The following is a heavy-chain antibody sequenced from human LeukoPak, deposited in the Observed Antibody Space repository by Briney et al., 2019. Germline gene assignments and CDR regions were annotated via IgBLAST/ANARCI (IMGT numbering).Heavy chain of an antibody. Sequence: SETLSLTCAVYGGSFSGYYWSWIRQPPGKGLEWIGEINHSGSTNYNPSLKSRVPISVDTSKNQFSLKLSSVTAADTAVYYCASGLGELSFSRINVDYFDYWGQGTLVTVSS. CDR3: ASGLGELSFSRINVDYFDY. V-gene: IGHV4-34*01. CDR1: GGSFSGYY. CDR2: INHSGST. D-gene: IGHD3-16*02. J-gene: IGHJ4*02.